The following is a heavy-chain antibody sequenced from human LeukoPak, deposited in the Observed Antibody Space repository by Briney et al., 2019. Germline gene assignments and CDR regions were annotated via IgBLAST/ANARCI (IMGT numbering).Heavy chain of an antibody. CDR3: ARGHRRGTRAPFDY. CDR1: GGSISSYY. CDR2: IYYSGST. D-gene: IGHD3-16*01. Sequence: PSETLSLTCTVSGGSISSYYWSWIRQPPGKGLEWIGYIYYSGSTNYNPSLKSRVTISVDTSKNQFSLKLSSVTAADTAVYYCARGHRRGTRAPFDYWGQGTLVTVSS. J-gene: IGHJ4*02. V-gene: IGHV4-59*12.